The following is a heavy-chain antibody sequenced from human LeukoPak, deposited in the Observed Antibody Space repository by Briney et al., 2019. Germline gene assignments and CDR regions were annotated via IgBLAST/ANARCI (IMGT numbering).Heavy chain of an antibody. D-gene: IGHD6-19*01. CDR1: GGSFSGYY. Sequence: SETLSLTCAVYGGSFSGYYWSWIRQPPGKGLEWIGEINHSGSTNYNPSLKSRVTISVDTSKNQFSLKLSSVTAADTAVYYCARGRRVDSSGWYVNYSGQGTLATVSS. J-gene: IGHJ4*02. CDR2: INHSGST. CDR3: ARGRRVDSSGWYVNY. V-gene: IGHV4-34*01.